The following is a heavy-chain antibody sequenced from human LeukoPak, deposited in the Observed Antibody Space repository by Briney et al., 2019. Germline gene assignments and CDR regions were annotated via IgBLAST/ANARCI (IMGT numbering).Heavy chain of an antibody. Sequence: GGALRLSCAAPGFTFRSYSMNWVRPAPGKGRGGGSSISSSSSYIYYADSVKGRFTISRDNSKNTLYLQMNSLRAEDTAVYYCARVLAGLAGSNYGVYFDYWGQGTLVTVSS. CDR2: ISSSSSYI. D-gene: IGHD5-24*01. CDR1: GFTFRSYS. CDR3: ARVLAGLAGSNYGVYFDY. J-gene: IGHJ4*02. V-gene: IGHV3-21*01.